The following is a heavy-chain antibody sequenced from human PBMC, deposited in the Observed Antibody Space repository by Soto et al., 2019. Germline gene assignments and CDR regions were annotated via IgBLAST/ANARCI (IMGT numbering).Heavy chain of an antibody. CDR3: AKGAVAGTPTSYYYYGMDV. D-gene: IGHD6-19*01. Sequence: QVQLLQSGAEVKKPGSSVRVSCEASGGTFRTYAISWVQRAPGQGLGWMGGIIPIFGTVNYAQKFQGRVTITADESTTTVYMDLRSLRSEDTAVYYCAKGAVAGTPTSYYYYGMDVWGQGTTVTVSS. V-gene: IGHV1-69*12. CDR2: IIPIFGTV. J-gene: IGHJ6*02. CDR1: GGTFRTYA.